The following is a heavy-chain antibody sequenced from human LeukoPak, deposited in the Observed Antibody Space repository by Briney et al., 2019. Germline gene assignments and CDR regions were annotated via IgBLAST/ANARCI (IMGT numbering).Heavy chain of an antibody. V-gene: IGHV4-59*01. CDR1: GGSISSYY. J-gene: IGHJ4*02. Sequence: SETLSLTCTVSGGSISSYYWSWIRQPPGKGLEWIGYIYYSGSTNYNPSLKSRVTISVGTSKNQFSLKLSSVTAADTAVYYCARGRGGTDFDYWGQGTLVTVSS. D-gene: IGHD3-16*01. CDR3: ARGRGGTDFDY. CDR2: IYYSGST.